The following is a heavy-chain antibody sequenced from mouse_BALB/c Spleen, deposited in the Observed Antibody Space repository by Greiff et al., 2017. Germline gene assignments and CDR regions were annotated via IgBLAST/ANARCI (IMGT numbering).Heavy chain of an antibody. CDR3: APIYYGNSGFAY. CDR2: IDPANGNT. D-gene: IGHD2-1*01. J-gene: IGHJ3*01. Sequence: VQLQQSGAELVKPGASVKLSCTASGFNINDSYMHWVKQRPEQGLEWIGRIDPANGNTKYDPKFQGKATITADTSSTTAYLQLSSLTSEDTAVYYCAPIYYGNSGFAYWGQGTLVTVSA. CDR1: GFNINDSY. V-gene: IGHV14-3*02.